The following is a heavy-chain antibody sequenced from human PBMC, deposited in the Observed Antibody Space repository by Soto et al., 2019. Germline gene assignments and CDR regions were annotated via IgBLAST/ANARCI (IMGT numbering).Heavy chain of an antibody. V-gene: IGHV4-34*01. Sequence: SETLSLTCAVYGGSFSGYYWSWIRQPPGKGLEWIGEINHSGSTNYNPSLKSRVTISVDTSKNQFSLKLSSVTAADTAVYYCARDKPFAPRGGFYYYYMDVWGKGTTVTVSS. D-gene: IGHD1-26*01. J-gene: IGHJ6*03. CDR1: GGSFSGYY. CDR3: ARDKPFAPRGGFYYYYMDV. CDR2: INHSGST.